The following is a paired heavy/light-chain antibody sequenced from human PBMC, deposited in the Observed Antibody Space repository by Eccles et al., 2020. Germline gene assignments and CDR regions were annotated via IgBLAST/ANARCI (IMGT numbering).Light chain of an antibody. CDR2: WAS. CDR1: QSVLDTSNSNNY. Sequence: DIVMTQSPDSLAVSLGERATINCKSSQSVLDTSNSNNYLAWYQQRPGQPPKLLIYWASTRQSGVPDRFSGSGSGTDFTLTINSLQDEDVAVYYCQQYYSTPISFGQGTRLEIK. J-gene: IGKJ5*01. CDR3: QQYYSTPIS. V-gene: IGKV4-1*01.
Heavy chain of an antibody. D-gene: IGHD2-15*01. CDR2: IWHDGTKK. CDR3: AGSYAQGWFDP. CDR1: GFTFSTYG. J-gene: IGHJ5*02. V-gene: IGHV3-33*03. Sequence: QGQLVESGGGVVQPGRSLRLSCAASGFTFSTYGMHWVRQAPGKGLEWVAVIWHDGTKKFYADSVKGRFSISRDISKNTLFLQMNSLGVEDTAVYYCAGSYAQGWFDPWGQGTLVTVSS.